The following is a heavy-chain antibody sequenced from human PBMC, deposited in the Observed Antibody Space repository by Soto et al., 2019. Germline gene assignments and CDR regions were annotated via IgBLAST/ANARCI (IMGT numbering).Heavy chain of an antibody. CDR3: ARDPEKYSGSDLGIDY. CDR2: ISSSGKTI. V-gene: IGHV3-48*03. D-gene: IGHD5-12*01. J-gene: IGHJ4*02. CDR1: GFTFTNYE. Sequence: EVQLVESGGGLVRPGGSLRLSCAASGFTFTNYEMNWVRQAPGKGLEWISYISSSGKTIFYADPVKGRFTISRDNAKNSLYLQMNSLRAEDTAVYYCARDPEKYSGSDLGIDYWGQGTLVTVSS.